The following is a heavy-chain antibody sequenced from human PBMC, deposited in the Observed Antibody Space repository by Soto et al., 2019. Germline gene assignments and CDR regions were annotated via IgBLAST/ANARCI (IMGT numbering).Heavy chain of an antibody. V-gene: IGHV3-23*01. CDR3: ARRGPGTYFDY. CDR2: ISGSGDST. J-gene: IGHJ4*02. D-gene: IGHD6-13*01. Sequence: SIIICRVDAVCPFLGGRLSCVPQAPGKGLEWVSVISGSGDSTYYADSVKGRFTISRDNSKNTLYLQMNSLRAEDTAVYYCARRGPGTYFDYWGQGTLVTVSS. CDR1: VCPFLGGR.